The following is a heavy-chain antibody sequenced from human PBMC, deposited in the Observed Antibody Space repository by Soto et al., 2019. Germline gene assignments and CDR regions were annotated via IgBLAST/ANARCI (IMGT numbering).Heavy chain of an antibody. CDR1: GGTFSSYA. V-gene: IGHV1-69*01. J-gene: IGHJ6*02. CDR3: ARAVSITMVRGVFDTYYGMDV. CDR2: IIPIFGTA. Sequence: QVQLVQSGAEVKKPGSSVKVSCKASGGTFSSYAISWVRQAPGQGLEWMGGIIPIFGTANYAQKFQGRVTITADESTSTAYMELSSLRSEDTAVYYCARAVSITMVRGVFDTYYGMDVWGQGTTVTVSS. D-gene: IGHD3-10*01.